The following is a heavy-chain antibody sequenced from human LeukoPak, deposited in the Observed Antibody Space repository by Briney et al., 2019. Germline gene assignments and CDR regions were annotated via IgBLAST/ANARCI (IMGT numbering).Heavy chain of an antibody. CDR3: ARHYSSGPYPLDY. Sequence: PSETLSLTCTVSGDSISSSYWSWIRQPPGRGLEWIGHIYYSKSTTYNPSLKSRLTMSIDTSKNQFSLKLSSVTAADTAVYYCARHYSSGPYPLDYWGQGTLVTVSS. J-gene: IGHJ4*02. V-gene: IGHV4-59*08. D-gene: IGHD3-10*01. CDR2: IYYSKST. CDR1: GDSISSSY.